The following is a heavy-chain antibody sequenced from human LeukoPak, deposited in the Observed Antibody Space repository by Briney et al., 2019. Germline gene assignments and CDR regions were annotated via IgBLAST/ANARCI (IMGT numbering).Heavy chain of an antibody. V-gene: IGHV3-49*04. J-gene: IGHJ4*02. D-gene: IGHD6-13*01. CDR1: GFTFGDYA. CDR2: IRSKAYGGTT. CDR3: RFSSSWYGAYFDY. Sequence: GRSLRLSCTASGFTFGDYAMSWVRQAPGKGLEWVGFIRSKAYGGTTEYAASVKGRFTISRDDSKSIAYLQMNSLKTEDTAVYYCRFSSSWYGAYFDYWGQGTLVTASS.